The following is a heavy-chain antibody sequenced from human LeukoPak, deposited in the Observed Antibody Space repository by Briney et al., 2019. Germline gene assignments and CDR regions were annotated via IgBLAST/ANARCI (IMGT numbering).Heavy chain of an antibody. J-gene: IGHJ4*02. Sequence: SETLSLTCTVSGGSISSGSYYWSWIRQPAGKGLEWIGRIYTSGSTNYNPSPKSRVTISVDTSKNQFSLKLTSVTAADTAVYYCARQADSSGYYYVGWNYFDYWGQGTLVTVSS. CDR1: GGSISSGSYY. CDR3: ARQADSSGYYYVGWNYFDY. D-gene: IGHD3-22*01. CDR2: IYTSGST. V-gene: IGHV4-61*02.